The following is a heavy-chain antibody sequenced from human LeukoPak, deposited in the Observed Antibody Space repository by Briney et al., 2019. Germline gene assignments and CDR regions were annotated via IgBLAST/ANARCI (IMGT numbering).Heavy chain of an antibody. Sequence: GGSLRLSCTVSGFTVSSNSWSWVRRAPGKGLEWVSFIYSGGNTHYSDSVKGRFTISRDNSKNTLYLQMNSLRAEDTAIYYCARRAGEYSHPYDYWGQGTLVTVSS. D-gene: IGHD2-15*01. V-gene: IGHV3-53*01. CDR2: IYSGGNT. CDR1: GFTVSSNS. J-gene: IGHJ4*02. CDR3: ARRAGEYSHPYDY.